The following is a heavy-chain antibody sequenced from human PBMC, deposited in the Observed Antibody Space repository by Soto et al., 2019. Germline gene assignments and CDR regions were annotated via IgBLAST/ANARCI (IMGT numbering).Heavy chain of an antibody. Sequence: PSQTLSLTCVISGDSVSSNSAAWNWIRQSPSRGLEWLGRTYYRSKWYNDYAVSVKSRITINPDTSKNQFSLQLNSVTPEDTAVYYCARDEWLAYYYYYGIDVWGQGTTVTVSS. CDR1: GDSVSSNSAA. CDR3: ARDEWLAYYYYYGIDV. J-gene: IGHJ6*02. V-gene: IGHV6-1*01. D-gene: IGHD6-19*01. CDR2: TYYRSKWYN.